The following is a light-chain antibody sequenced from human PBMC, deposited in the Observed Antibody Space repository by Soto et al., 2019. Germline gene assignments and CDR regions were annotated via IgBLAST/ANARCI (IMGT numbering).Light chain of an antibody. CDR3: QQRSDWPLT. Sequence: EIVLTQSPATLSLSPGERATLSCRASQSVSTYLTWYQQKPGQAPRLLIYAASSRATGIPARFSGSGSGTDFTLTISSLEPEDFAVYYCQQRSDWPLTSGGGTKVEIK. CDR1: QSVSTY. V-gene: IGKV3-11*01. J-gene: IGKJ4*01. CDR2: AAS.